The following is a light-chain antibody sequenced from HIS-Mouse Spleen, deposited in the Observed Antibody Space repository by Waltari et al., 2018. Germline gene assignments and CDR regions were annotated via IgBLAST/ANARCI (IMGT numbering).Light chain of an antibody. J-gene: IGLJ2*01. V-gene: IGLV3-10*01. Sequence: SYELTQPPSVSVSPGQTARITCSGDALPKKYAYWYQQKSGQAPVLVIYEDSKRPSGSLDRFSGSSSGTMATLTISGAQVEDEADYYCYSTDSSGNHRVFGGGTKLTVL. CDR2: EDS. CDR1: ALPKKY. CDR3: YSTDSSGNHRV.